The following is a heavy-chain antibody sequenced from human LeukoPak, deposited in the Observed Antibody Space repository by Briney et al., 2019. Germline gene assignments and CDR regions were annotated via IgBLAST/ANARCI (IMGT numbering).Heavy chain of an antibody. V-gene: IGHV1-69*04. Sequence: SVKVSCKASGGTFSSYAISWVRQAPGQGLEWMGRIIPILGIANYAQKFQGRVTITADKSTSTAYMELSSLRSEDTAVYYCARDGSGSYYNGDRYYYYYYGIDVWGQGTTVTVSS. D-gene: IGHD3-10*01. CDR1: GGTFSSYA. J-gene: IGHJ6*02. CDR3: ARDGSGSYYNGDRYYYYYYGIDV. CDR2: IIPILGIA.